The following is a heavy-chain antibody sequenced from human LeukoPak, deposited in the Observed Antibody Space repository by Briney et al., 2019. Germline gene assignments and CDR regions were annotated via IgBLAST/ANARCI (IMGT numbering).Heavy chain of an antibody. CDR3: TSGQAGKNWFDP. J-gene: IGHJ5*02. Sequence: GGSLRLSCSASGFTFSSYWMHWVRQAPGKGLVWVSRINSDGSITNYADSVKGRFTISRDNAKNTLYLQMNSLRAEDTAVYYCTSGQAGKNWFDPWGQGTLVTVSS. CDR1: GFTFSSYW. V-gene: IGHV3-74*01. CDR2: INSDGSIT. D-gene: IGHD3-10*01.